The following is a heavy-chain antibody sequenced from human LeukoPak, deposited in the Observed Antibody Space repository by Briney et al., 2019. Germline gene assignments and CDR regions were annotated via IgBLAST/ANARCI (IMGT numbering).Heavy chain of an antibody. V-gene: IGHV3-53*01. CDR1: GFTVSNNY. CDR2: IYSDGTT. Sequence: GGSLRLSCAASGFTVSNNYMSWVRQAPGKKLEWVSDIYSDGTTFYADSVKGRFTISRDNSKNTLYLQMNNLRAEDTAVYYCAKAVAGDWYFDLWGRGTLVTVSS. J-gene: IGHJ2*01. D-gene: IGHD6-19*01. CDR3: AKAVAGDWYFDL.